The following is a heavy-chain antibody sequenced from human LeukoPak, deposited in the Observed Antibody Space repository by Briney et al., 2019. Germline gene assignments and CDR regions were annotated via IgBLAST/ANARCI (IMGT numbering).Heavy chain of an antibody. CDR3: ARLTMVRGVTFLDY. CDR2: ISAYNGNT. V-gene: IGHV1-18*01. Sequence: ASVKVSCKASGYTFTNYDINWVRQAPGQGLEWMGWISAYNGNTNYAQKLQGRVTMTTDTSTSTAYMELRSLRSDDTAVYYCARLTMVRGVTFLDYWGQGTLVTVSS. J-gene: IGHJ4*02. CDR1: GYTFTNYD. D-gene: IGHD3-10*01.